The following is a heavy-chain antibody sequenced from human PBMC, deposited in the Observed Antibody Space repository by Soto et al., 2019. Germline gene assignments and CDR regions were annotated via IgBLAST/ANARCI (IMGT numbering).Heavy chain of an antibody. V-gene: IGHV3-23*01. CDR1: GFTFSSYA. CDR3: AKGAMREITYYYGSGSYPDY. D-gene: IGHD3-10*01. CDR2: ISGSGGST. J-gene: IGHJ4*02. Sequence: GGSLRLSCAASGFTFSSYAMSWVRQAPGKGLEWVSAISGSGGSTYYADSVKGRFTISRDNSKNTLYLQMNSLRAEDTAVYYCAKGAMREITYYYGSGSYPDYWGQGTLVTVSS.